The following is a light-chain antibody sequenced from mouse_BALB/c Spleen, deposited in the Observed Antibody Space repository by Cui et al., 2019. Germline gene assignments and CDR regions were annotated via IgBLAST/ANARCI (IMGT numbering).Light chain of an antibody. Sequence: DIVMTQSHKFMSTSVGDRVSITCKASQDVDITIAWYQQKPGQSPKLLIYWASTRHTGVTNRFTGSVSGTDFTLTISNVASEDLADYFCEHYNNYPPSLTFGAGTKLEVK. V-gene: IGKV6-23*01. CDR2: WAS. CDR1: QDVDIT. CDR3: EHYNNYPPSLT. J-gene: IGKJ5*01.